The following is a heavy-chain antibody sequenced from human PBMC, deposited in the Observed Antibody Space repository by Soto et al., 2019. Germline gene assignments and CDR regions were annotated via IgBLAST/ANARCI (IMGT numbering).Heavy chain of an antibody. V-gene: IGHV3-23*01. Sequence: GGSLRLSCAASGFTVSSYAMSWVRQAPGKGLEWVSAISGSGGSAYYADSVKGRFTISRDNSKNTLYLQMNSLRAEDTAVYYCAKDGELRSNWYFDLWGRGTLVTVSS. J-gene: IGHJ2*01. CDR1: GFTVSSYA. D-gene: IGHD1-7*01. CDR3: AKDGELRSNWYFDL. CDR2: ISGSGGSA.